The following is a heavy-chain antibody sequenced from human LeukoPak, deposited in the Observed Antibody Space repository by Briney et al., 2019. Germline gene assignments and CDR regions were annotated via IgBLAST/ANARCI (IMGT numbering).Heavy chain of an antibody. CDR2: ISGSGGST. CDR1: GFTFSSYA. D-gene: IGHD3-22*01. V-gene: IGHV3-23*01. Sequence: GGSLRLSCAASGFTFSSYAMSWVRQAPGKGLEWVSAISGSGGSTYYADSVKGRFTISRDNSKNTLYLQVNSLRAEDTAIYYCAKDGRKRMTMIINEPKRPYYWDYWGQGTLVTVSS. J-gene: IGHJ4*02. CDR3: AKDGRKRMTMIINEPKRPYYWDY.